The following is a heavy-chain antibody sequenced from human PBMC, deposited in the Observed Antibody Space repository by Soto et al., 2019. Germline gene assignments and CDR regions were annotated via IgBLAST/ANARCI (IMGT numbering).Heavy chain of an antibody. CDR1: GGSFSGYY. V-gene: IGHV4-59*01. J-gene: IGHJ6*02. Sequence: SETLSLTCAVYGGSFSGYYWGWIRQPPGKGLEWIGNIYYSGSTYYNPSPKSRVTISVDTSKNQFSLKLSSVTAADTAVYYCARDSIMVRGVRYGMDVWGQGTTVTVSS. D-gene: IGHD3-10*01. CDR3: ARDSIMVRGVRYGMDV. CDR2: IYYSGST.